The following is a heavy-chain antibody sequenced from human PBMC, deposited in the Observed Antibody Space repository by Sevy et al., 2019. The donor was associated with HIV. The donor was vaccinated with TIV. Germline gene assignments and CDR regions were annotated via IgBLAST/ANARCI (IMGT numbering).Heavy chain of an antibody. Sequence: SETLSLTCAVSGYSISSGYYWGWIRQPPGKGLEWIGSIYHSGSTYYNPSLKSRVTISVDTSKNQFSLKLSSVTAADTAVYYCARYSSSISDYYFDYWGQGTLVTVSS. J-gene: IGHJ4*02. CDR2: IYHSGST. V-gene: IGHV4-38-2*01. CDR1: GYSISSGYY. D-gene: IGHD6-6*01. CDR3: ARYSSSISDYYFDY.